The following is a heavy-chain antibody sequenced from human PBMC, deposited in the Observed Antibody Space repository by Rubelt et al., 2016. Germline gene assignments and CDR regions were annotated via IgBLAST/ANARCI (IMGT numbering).Heavy chain of an antibody. V-gene: IGHV4-34*01. CDR3: ARPSEYGYYLAY. J-gene: IGHJ4*02. D-gene: IGHD3-10*01. Sequence: VQLVESGGGLVQPGGSLRLSCAASGFTFSSYWMSWIRQPPGKGLEWIGEIHPSGSTNYNPSLKSRVTISADTSKNQFSLKVGAVTAADTAVYYCARPSEYGYYLAYWGQGTLVTVSS. CDR2: IHPSGST. CDR1: GFTFSSYW.